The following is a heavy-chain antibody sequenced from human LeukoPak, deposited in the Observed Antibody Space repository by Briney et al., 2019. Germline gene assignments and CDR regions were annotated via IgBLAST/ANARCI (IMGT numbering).Heavy chain of an antibody. V-gene: IGHV3-23*01. CDR3: AKDSLSYSSSWYYFDY. J-gene: IGHJ4*02. D-gene: IGHD6-13*01. CDR2: IGAGGTFT. Sequence: GGSLRLSCTASGFTFSSYAMNWVRQAPGKGLEWVSGIGAGGTFTYYADSVKGRFTISRDNSKNTLYLQMNSLRAEDTAVYYCAKDSLSYSSSWYYFDYWGQGTLVTVSS. CDR1: GFTFSSYA.